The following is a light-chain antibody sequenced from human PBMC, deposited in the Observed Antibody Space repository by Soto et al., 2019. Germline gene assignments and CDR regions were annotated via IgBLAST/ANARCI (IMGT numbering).Light chain of an antibody. V-gene: IGLV1-51*01. CDR3: GTWDSSLSAGV. Sequence: QSVLTQPTSVSAAPGQKVTISCSGSSSNVGSHYVSWYQQLPGTAPKLLIYDNNKRPSGIPDRFSGSKSGTSATLGITGLQTGDEADYYCGTWDSSLSAGVFGGGTKLTVL. J-gene: IGLJ2*01. CDR1: SSNVGSHY. CDR2: DNN.